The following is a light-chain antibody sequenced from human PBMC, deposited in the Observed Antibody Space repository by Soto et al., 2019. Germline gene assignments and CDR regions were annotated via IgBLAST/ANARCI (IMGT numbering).Light chain of an antibody. Sequence: IRMTQAPSSLSASTGDRVTITWRASQIIRSYLNWYQQKPGKAPKLMIFAASSLESGVPSRFSGSGSGTDFTLTISSLQPEDFATYYCQKSYSSPPTFGGGTKVDIK. CDR3: QKSYSSPPT. CDR2: AAS. V-gene: IGKV1-39*01. J-gene: IGKJ4*01. CDR1: QIIRSY.